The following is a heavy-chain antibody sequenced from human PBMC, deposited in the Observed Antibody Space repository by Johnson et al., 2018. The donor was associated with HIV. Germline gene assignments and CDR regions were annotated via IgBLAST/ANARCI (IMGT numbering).Heavy chain of an antibody. CDR3: ARRDNDAFDI. J-gene: IGHJ3*02. Sequence: MLLVESGGGLVQPGGSLRLSCAASGFTFSSYDMHWVRQAPGQGLEWVSVIYSGGNTYYADSVKGRFTISRDNSKNTLYLQMGSLRAEDMAVYYCARRDNDAFDIWGQGTMVTVSS. CDR2: IYSGGNT. V-gene: IGHV3-66*04. CDR1: GFTFSSYD.